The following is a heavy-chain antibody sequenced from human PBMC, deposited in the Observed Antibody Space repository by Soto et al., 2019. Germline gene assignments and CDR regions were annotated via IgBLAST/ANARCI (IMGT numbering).Heavy chain of an antibody. V-gene: IGHV1-69*01. J-gene: IGHJ6*02. CDR3: AREMGSMTVHNMNHALDV. D-gene: IGHD2-21*01. CDR1: GGTFRTHG. Sequence: QVQLVQSGAEVSKPGSSVMVSCKVSGGTFRTHGFSWVRQAPGQGLEWIGGNIPIFDIVAYAQKFQGRVTITADDSTNTAHMEMSGLTAEDTAVDFRAREMGSMTVHNMNHALDVWGQGTKVTVYS. CDR2: NIPIFDIV.